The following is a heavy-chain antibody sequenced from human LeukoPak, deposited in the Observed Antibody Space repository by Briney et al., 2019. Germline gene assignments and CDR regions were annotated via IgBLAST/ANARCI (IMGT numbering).Heavy chain of an antibody. CDR2: LYSGGGT. J-gene: IGHJ4*02. Sequence: GGSLSLSCAASGFTVSSNYMSWVRQASGKGLEWVSGLYSGGGTYYADSVKGRFDISRDNSKNTLYLQMNSLRAEDTAVYYCARDWVQYDLPRYSDCWGQGALVTVSS. D-gene: IGHD2-8*01. V-gene: IGHV3-66*01. CDR3: ARDWVQYDLPRYSDC. CDR1: GFTVSSNY.